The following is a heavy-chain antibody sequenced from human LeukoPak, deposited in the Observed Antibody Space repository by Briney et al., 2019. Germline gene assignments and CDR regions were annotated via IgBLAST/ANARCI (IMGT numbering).Heavy chain of an antibody. CDR3: TRVTLRGSKYNWFDP. CDR1: GGTFNTHI. Sequence: SVKVSCTSSGGTFNTHIFNWVRQAPGQGLEWMGRITPIIGTTKYAQRFQGRVTITADTSTSTAYLELRGLTYDDSAVYYCTRVTLRGSKYNWFDPWGQGTHVSVSS. J-gene: IGHJ5*02. D-gene: IGHD1-26*01. V-gene: IGHV1-69*08. CDR2: ITPIIGTT.